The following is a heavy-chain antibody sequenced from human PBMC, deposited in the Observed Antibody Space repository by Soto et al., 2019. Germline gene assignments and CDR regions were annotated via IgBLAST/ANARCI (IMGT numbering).Heavy chain of an antibody. D-gene: IGHD3-3*01. CDR1: GYTFTSYA. Sequence: ASVKVSCKASGYTFTSYAMHWVRQAPGQRLEWMGWINAGNGNTKYSQKFQGRVTITSDTSASTAYMELRSLRSDDTAVYYCARVGPNTIFGVVIPTCFDYWGQGTLVTVSS. V-gene: IGHV1-3*01. CDR2: INAGNGNT. J-gene: IGHJ4*02. CDR3: ARVGPNTIFGVVIPTCFDY.